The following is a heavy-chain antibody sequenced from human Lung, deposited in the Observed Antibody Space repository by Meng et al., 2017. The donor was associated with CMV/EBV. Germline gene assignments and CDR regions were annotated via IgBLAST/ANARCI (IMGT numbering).Heavy chain of an antibody. V-gene: IGHV3-7*01. Sequence: GESXKISCVGSGFNFNNYWMNWVRQAPGKGLGWVANINEDGSETYYLDSVKGRFTTSRDNAKNSLFLQMNSLRADDTAVYYGARDPRGDGGVTFDYWGQGXLVTVSS. CDR1: GFNFNNYW. CDR2: INEDGSET. CDR3: ARDPRGDGGVTFDY. D-gene: IGHD2-21*02. J-gene: IGHJ4*02.